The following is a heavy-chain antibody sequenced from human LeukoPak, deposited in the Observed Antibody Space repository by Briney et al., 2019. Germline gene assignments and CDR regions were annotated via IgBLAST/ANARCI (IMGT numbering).Heavy chain of an antibody. CDR1: GGTFSSYA. CDR2: IIPIFGTA. J-gene: IGHJ6*03. CDR3: ARARSGVDFWSGYNYYYYMDV. V-gene: IGHV1-69*05. D-gene: IGHD3-3*01. Sequence: SVTVSCKASGGTFSSYAISWVRPAPGQGVEWVGGIIPIFGTANYAQKFQGRVTITTDESTSTAYMELSSLRSEDTAVYYCARARSGVDFWSGYNYYYYMDVWGKGTTVTVSS.